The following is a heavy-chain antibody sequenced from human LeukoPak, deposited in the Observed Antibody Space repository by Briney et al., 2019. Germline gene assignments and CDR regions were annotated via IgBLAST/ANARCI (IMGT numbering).Heavy chain of an antibody. J-gene: IGHJ4*02. CDR2: IYYSGNT. Sequence: PSETLSLTWTVSGASISSYYWSWIRQPPGKGLEWIAYIYYSGNTNYNPSLKGRVTISVDRSKNQFSLKLSSVTAADTAVYYCARGPGSYYEFDYWGQGTLVTVSS. CDR3: ARGPGSYYEFDY. V-gene: IGHV4-59*01. CDR1: GASISSYY. D-gene: IGHD1-26*01.